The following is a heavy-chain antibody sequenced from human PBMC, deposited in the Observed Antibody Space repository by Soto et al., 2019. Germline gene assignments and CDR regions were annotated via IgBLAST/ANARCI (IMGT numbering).Heavy chain of an antibody. CDR2: IFQSGSP. Sequence: QLQLQESGSGLVKPSQTLSLTCGVSGGSITSGGFSWSWIRQPPGKGLEWIGYIFQSGSPSYTPSLKSRVTISVERSKNQFFLRLSSVTAADTAVYFSARDRNGLGGIDYWGQGTLVTVSS. J-gene: IGHJ4*02. CDR1: GGSITSGGFS. D-gene: IGHD1-1*01. CDR3: ARDRNGLGGIDY. V-gene: IGHV4-30-2*01.